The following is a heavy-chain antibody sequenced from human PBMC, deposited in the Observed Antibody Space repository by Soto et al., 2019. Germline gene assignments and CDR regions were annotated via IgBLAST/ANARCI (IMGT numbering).Heavy chain of an antibody. CDR3: ARDQMVNSDYYYYYGMDV. CDR1: GFTVSSNY. D-gene: IGHD5-18*01. CDR2: IFSGDST. Sequence: GGSLRLSCAVSGFTVSSNYMSWVRQAPGKGLEWVSAIFSGDSTYYADSVKGRFTISRDNSKNTLFLQMNSLRAEDTAVYYCARDQMVNSDYYYYYGMDVWGQGTTVTVSS. J-gene: IGHJ6*02. V-gene: IGHV3-53*01.